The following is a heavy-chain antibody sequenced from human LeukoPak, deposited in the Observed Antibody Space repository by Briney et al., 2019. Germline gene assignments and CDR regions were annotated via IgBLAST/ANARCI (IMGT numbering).Heavy chain of an antibody. J-gene: IGHJ4*02. D-gene: IGHD5-12*01. V-gene: IGHV3-23*01. CDR1: GFTFSSYA. Sequence: GGSLRLSCTTSGFTFSSYAMTWVRQPPGKGLEWVSAISGSGGSTYYADSVKGRFTISRDNSKNTLYLQMNSLRAEDTAVYYCAKDRVATITCAVYWGQGTLVTVSS. CDR2: ISGSGGST. CDR3: AKDRVATITCAVY.